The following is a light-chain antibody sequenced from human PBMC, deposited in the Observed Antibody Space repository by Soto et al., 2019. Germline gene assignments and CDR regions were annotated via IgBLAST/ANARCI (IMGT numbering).Light chain of an antibody. Sequence: DIQMTHSPSSLSASVGDRFTITCRASQGSRSYLAWYHQKPGKVPKVLIYAASTLQSGVPSHFSGSGSGTVFTLSISRLQPEYVATYYCQKYYSAPETFGQGNKVEIK. CDR3: QKYYSAPET. CDR2: AAS. J-gene: IGKJ1*01. V-gene: IGKV1-27*01. CDR1: QGSRSY.